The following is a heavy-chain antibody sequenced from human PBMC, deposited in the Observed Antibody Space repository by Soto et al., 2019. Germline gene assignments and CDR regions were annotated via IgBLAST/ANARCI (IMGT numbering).Heavy chain of an antibody. CDR3: ARHDRYSYGQPYGMDV. Sequence: GESLKISCKGSGYSFTSYWISWVRQMPGKGLEWMGRIDPSDSYTNYSPSFQGHVTISAEKSISTAYLQWSSLKASDTAMYYCARHDRYSYGQPYGMDVWGQGTTVTVSS. CDR2: IDPSDSYT. CDR1: GYSFTSYW. V-gene: IGHV5-10-1*01. D-gene: IGHD5-18*01. J-gene: IGHJ6*02.